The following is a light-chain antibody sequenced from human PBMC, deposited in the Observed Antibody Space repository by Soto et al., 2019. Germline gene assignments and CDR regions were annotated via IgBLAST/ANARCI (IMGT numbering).Light chain of an antibody. CDR2: KNN. CDR3: AAWDDSLSGGV. J-gene: IGLJ1*01. V-gene: IGLV1-47*01. CDR1: SSNIGSNY. Sequence: QSVLTQPPSASGTPGQRVIISCSGSSSNIGSNYVYWYQQLPGTAPKLLIYKNNQRPSGVPDRFSGSRSGTSASLAISGLRSDDEADYYCAAWDDSLSGGVFGTGTKVTVL.